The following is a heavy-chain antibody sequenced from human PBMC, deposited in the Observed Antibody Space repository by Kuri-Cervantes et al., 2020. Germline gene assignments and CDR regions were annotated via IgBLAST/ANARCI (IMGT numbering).Heavy chain of an antibody. CDR1: SYSITSSYY. CDR2: IYHNGRT. V-gene: IGHV4-38-2*02. CDR3: ASVTGTGFPDY. D-gene: IGHD2-8*02. Sequence: GSLRLSCTVSSYSITSSYYWGWIRQSPGKGLEWIGSIYHNGRTYYNPSLRSRVTVSVDTSKNQFSLKLNSVTAADTAIYYCASVTGTGFPDYWGQGARGTVSS. J-gene: IGHJ4*02.